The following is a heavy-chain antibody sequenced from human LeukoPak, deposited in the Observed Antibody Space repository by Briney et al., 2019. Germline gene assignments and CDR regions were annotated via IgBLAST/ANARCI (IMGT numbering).Heavy chain of an antibody. D-gene: IGHD6-13*01. CDR1: GFTFTNYW. Sequence: GESLKISCQASGFTFTNYWIAWVRQMPGNALEWMGIVHAGDSDARYSPSFQDQVTMSADKSISTAYLQWNSLRASDSAMYFCARFGYSTSLDFYLDVWGRGTLVAVSS. CDR3: ARFGYSTSLDFYLDV. J-gene: IGHJ2*01. CDR2: VHAGDSDA. V-gene: IGHV5-51*01.